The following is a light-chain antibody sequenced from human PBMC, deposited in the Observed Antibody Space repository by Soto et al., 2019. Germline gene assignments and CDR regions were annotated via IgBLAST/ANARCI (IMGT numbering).Light chain of an antibody. J-gene: IGKJ5*01. CDR3: QQYNKWPAIT. V-gene: IGKV3-11*01. Sequence: EIVLTQSPATLSLSPGERATLSCRATQSLNTYLAWYQQKPGQAPRLLIYDVSNRATGIPARFSGSGSGTEFTLTISSLQSEDFAVYYCQQYNKWPAITFGQGTRLENK. CDR2: DVS. CDR1: QSLNTY.